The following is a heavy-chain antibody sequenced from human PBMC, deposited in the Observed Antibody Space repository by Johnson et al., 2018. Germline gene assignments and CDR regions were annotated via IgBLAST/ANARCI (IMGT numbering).Heavy chain of an antibody. V-gene: IGHV3-74*02. CDR2: IKGDGSTT. CDR1: GFTFSDHW. J-gene: IGHJ3*01. Sequence: VQLVQAGGGLVQPGGSLRLSCAASGFTFSDHWVVWVRQSPGKGLVWVSRIKGDGSTTTLDSVRGRFTISRDNAKNTVYLQMNSLRAEDTAVYYCVRNGGAFDFWGQGTRVTVSS. D-gene: IGHD2-8*01. CDR3: VRNGGAFDF.